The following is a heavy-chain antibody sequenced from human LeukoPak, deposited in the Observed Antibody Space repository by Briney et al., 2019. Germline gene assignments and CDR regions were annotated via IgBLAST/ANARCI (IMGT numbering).Heavy chain of an antibody. Sequence: ASVKVSCKASGYSFTSYGITWVRQAPGQGLEWMGWIYPYNGNTNYAQKLQGRVTMTTDTSTSTAYMDLRSLRSDDTAVYYCARERSGWFFSNWGQGTLVTVSS. CDR2: IYPYNGNT. CDR3: ARERSGWFFSN. CDR1: GYSFTSYG. V-gene: IGHV1-18*01. J-gene: IGHJ4*02. D-gene: IGHD6-19*01.